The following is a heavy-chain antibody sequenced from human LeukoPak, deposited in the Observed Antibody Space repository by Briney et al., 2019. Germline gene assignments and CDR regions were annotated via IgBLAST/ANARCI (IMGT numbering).Heavy chain of an antibody. CDR3: AREASGNYHVFDS. D-gene: IGHD6-19*01. V-gene: IGHV3-11*04. CDR2: ITNTGRST. J-gene: IGHJ4*02. Sequence: GGSLRLSCEASGFSLSSHFTSWIRQAPGRGLEWVSYITNTGRSTNYADAVKGRFTISRDNAKQSVYLEMTDLRAEDTAVYYCAREASGNYHVFDSWGQGTLVTVSS. CDR1: GFSLSSHF.